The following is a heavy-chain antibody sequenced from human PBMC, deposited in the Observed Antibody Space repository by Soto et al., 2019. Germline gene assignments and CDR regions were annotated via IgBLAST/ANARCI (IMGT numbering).Heavy chain of an antibody. D-gene: IGHD1-1*01. Sequence: KPSETLSLTCTVSCGSFTSYYWSWIRQPPGKGLEWIGYIYYSGSTKYNPSLESRVTISLDTSENQFSLKLSSVTAADTAVYYCASVKNWNDFDYWGQGTLVTVSS. CDR2: IYYSGST. J-gene: IGHJ4*02. V-gene: IGHV4-59*01. CDR3: ASVKNWNDFDY. CDR1: CGSFTSYY.